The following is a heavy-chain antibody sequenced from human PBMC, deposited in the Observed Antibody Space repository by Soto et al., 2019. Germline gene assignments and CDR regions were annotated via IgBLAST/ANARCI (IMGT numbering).Heavy chain of an antibody. V-gene: IGHV4-39*01. J-gene: IGHJ5*02. CDR2: NYYSGST. Sequence: QLQLQESGPGLVKPSETLSLTCTVSGGSISSSSYYWGWIRQPPGKGLEWIGSNYYSGSTYYNPSLKSRVTVSVDTSKNQFSLKLSSVTAADTAVYYCGGSYGDYAEAFDPWGQGTLVTVSS. CDR1: GGSISSSSYY. CDR3: GGSYGDYAEAFDP. D-gene: IGHD4-17*01.